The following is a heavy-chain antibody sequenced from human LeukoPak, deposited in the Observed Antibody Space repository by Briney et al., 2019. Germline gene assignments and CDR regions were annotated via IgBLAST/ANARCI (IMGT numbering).Heavy chain of an antibody. V-gene: IGHV3-53*01. J-gene: IGHJ4*02. CDR3: AKAFSPIGVRSWASFDY. D-gene: IGHD6-13*01. Sequence: GWSLRLSCAASGFTVSSSYMSWVGQAPGKGLEWDSVIYSGGRTSYADSVKGRFTISRDNSKNTLYLQMNSLRAEDTAVYYCAKAFSPIGVRSWASFDYWGQGTLVTVSS. CDR2: IYSGGRT. CDR1: GFTVSSSY.